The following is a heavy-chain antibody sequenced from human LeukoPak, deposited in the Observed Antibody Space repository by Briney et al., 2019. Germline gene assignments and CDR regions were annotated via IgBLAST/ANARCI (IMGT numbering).Heavy chain of an antibody. J-gene: IGHJ4*02. CDR2: IYYSGST. CDR3: ARHYALRWSDFDY. V-gene: IGHV4-59*08. D-gene: IGHD4-23*01. CDR1: GGSISSYY. Sequence: SETLSLTCTVSGGSISSYYWSWIRQPPGKGLEWIGYIYYSGSTNYNPSLKSRVTISVDTSKNQFSLKLSSVTAADTAVYYCARHYALRWSDFDYWGQGTLVTVSS.